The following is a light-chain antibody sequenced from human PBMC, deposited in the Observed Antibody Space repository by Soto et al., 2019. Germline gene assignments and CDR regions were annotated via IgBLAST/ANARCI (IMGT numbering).Light chain of an antibody. CDR1: SSDVGGYNY. CDR3: SSYTGGNPSYV. J-gene: IGLJ1*01. CDR2: EVS. Sequence: QSALTQPASVSGSPGQSITISCTGTSSDVGGYNYVSWYQQHPGKAPKLMIYEVSNRPLGVSNRFSGSKSGNTASLTVSGLQAEDEADYYCSSYTGGNPSYVFGTGTKLTVL. V-gene: IGLV2-14*01.